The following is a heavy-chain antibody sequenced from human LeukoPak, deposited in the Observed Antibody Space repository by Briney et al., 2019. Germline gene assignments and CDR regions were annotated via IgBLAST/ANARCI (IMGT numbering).Heavy chain of an antibody. Sequence: PSQTLSLTCTVSAGSVNSGDYYWSWIRQPAGKGLEWIGRIYSPGTNYNYNPSVKSRVTISIDTSKNQFSLKLTSVTAADTAVYYCARGIGTSYESSRDAFDIWGQGTMVTVSS. D-gene: IGHD3-22*01. V-gene: IGHV4-61*02. CDR1: AGSVNSGDYY. J-gene: IGHJ3*02. CDR3: ARGIGTSYESSRDAFDI. CDR2: IYSPGTN.